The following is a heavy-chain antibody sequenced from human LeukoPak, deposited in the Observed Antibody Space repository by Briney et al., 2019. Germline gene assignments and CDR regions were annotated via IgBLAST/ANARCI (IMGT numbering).Heavy chain of an antibody. CDR1: GFTFSGFY. Sequence: GGSLRLSCVASGFTFSGFYMSWVRQAPGKGLEWVSAISGSGGSTYYADSVKGRFTISRDNSKNTLYLQMNSLRAEDTAVYHCAKDLNWALDYWGQGTLVTVSS. V-gene: IGHV3-23*01. D-gene: IGHD1-1*01. CDR3: AKDLNWALDY. J-gene: IGHJ4*02. CDR2: ISGSGGST.